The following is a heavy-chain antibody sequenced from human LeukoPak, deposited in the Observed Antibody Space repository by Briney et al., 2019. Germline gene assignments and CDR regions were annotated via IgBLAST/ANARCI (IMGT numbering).Heavy chain of an antibody. D-gene: IGHD2-21*02. V-gene: IGHV3-33*03. CDR3: ARAMTDNYYYGMDV. CDR1: GFTFSSYG. CDR2: IWYDGTNK. J-gene: IGHJ6*02. Sequence: TGGSLRLSCAASGFTFSSYGMHWVRQAPGKGLEWVAVIWYDGTNKNYAESVKGRFTISRDNAKNSLYLQMNSLRAEDTALYYCARAMTDNYYYGMDVWGQGTTVTVSS.